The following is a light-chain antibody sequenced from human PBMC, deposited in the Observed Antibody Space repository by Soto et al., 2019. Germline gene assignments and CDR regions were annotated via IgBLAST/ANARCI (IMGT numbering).Light chain of an antibody. Sequence: DIQMTQSPSSLSASVGDRVTITCRASQSISSYLNWYQQKPGKAPKLLIYAASSLQSGVQSRFSGSGSGTDFTRTISSLPPEDFATYYCQPSYSTPLTFGGGTKVEIK. V-gene: IGKV1-39*01. CDR1: QSISSY. CDR3: QPSYSTPLT. J-gene: IGKJ4*01. CDR2: AAS.